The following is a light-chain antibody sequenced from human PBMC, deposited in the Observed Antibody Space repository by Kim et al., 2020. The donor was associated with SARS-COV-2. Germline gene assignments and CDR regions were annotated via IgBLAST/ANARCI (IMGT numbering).Light chain of an antibody. J-gene: IGKJ4*01. CDR2: NAS. CDR3: QQRNNWPFT. V-gene: IGKV3-11*01. Sequence: SLSPGERATLSCRASQSISGYLAWYQQKPGQAPRLFIVNASQRATGIPARFSGSWSGTDFTLTISSLEPEDFAVYYCQQRNNWPFTFGEGTKVDIK. CDR1: QSISGY.